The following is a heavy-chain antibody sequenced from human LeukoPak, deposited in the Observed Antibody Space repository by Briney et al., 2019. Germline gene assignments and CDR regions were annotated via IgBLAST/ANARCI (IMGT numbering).Heavy chain of an antibody. D-gene: IGHD1/OR15-1a*01. CDR3: ARGGGTTFYYFYYMDV. J-gene: IGHJ6*03. V-gene: IGHV4-59*01. CDR2: IYYSGST. Sequence: PSETLSLTCTVSGVSISSYHCSWIRQPPGKGLEWIGYIYYSGSTNYNPSLKSRVTISVDTSKNQFSLKLSSVTAADTAVYYCARGGGTTFYYFYYMDVWGKGTTVTISS. CDR1: GVSISSYH.